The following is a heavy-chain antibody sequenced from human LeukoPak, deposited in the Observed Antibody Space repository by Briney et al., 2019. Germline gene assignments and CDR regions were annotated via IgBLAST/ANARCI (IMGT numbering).Heavy chain of an antibody. Sequence: ASVKVSCKASGHTFSIYNMHWVRQAPGQGLEWMGIINPSGGTSYAQKIQGRVTMTRDTSTTTVYMELSSLRSEDTAVYYCARDRLLIRDSRGGFDYWGQGTLVTVSS. V-gene: IGHV1-46*01. CDR2: INPSGGT. J-gene: IGHJ4*02. D-gene: IGHD2-21*02. CDR1: GHTFSIYN. CDR3: ARDRLLIRDSRGGFDY.